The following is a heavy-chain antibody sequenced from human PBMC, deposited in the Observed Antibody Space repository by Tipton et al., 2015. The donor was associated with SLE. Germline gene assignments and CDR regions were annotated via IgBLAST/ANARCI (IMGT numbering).Heavy chain of an antibody. V-gene: IGHV4-59*11. Sequence: TLSLTCSISGGSISTHYWSWIRQPPGKGLEWIGYIYYSGSTNYNPSLKSRVTMSVDTSKNQFSLKLTSVTAADTAVYYCAGGGDTGDFQHWGQGTLVTVSS. CDR2: IYYSGST. CDR3: AGGGDTGDFQH. D-gene: IGHD3-16*01. CDR1: GGSISTHY. J-gene: IGHJ1*01.